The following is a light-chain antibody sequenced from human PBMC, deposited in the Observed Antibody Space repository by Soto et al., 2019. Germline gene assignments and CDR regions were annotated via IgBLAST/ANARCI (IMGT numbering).Light chain of an antibody. J-gene: IGKJ5*01. Sequence: EIVVTQSPATLSVSPGERATLSCRASQSVGSLSAWYQQKPGQAPRLLIYRASSRATGISGSFSGSGSGTEFTLTITSLQSEDFAVYYCQQYNEWPITFGQGTRLEIK. V-gene: IGKV3-15*01. CDR2: RAS. CDR1: QSVGSL. CDR3: QQYNEWPIT.